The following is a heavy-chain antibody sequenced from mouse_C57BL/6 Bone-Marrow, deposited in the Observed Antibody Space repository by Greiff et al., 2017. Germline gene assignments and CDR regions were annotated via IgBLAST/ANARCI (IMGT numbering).Heavy chain of an antibody. V-gene: IGHV1-81*01. D-gene: IGHD1-1*01. CDR1: GYTFTSYG. CDR3: ARRGYYYGEDY. J-gene: IGHJ2*01. CDR2: IYPTRGNT. Sequence: VQLQQPGAELARPGASVKLSCKASGYTFTSYGIRWVKPRTGQGLEWIGEIYPTRGNTYYNQKFKGKATLTADKSSSTAYMELRSLTSEDSAVYFCARRGYYYGEDYWGQGTTLTVSA.